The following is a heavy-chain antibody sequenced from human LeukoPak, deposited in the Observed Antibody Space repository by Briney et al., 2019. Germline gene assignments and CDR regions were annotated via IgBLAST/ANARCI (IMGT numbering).Heavy chain of an antibody. V-gene: IGHV3-15*01. Sequence: GGSLRLSCAASGFTFSNAWMSWVRQAPGKGLEWGGRIKSKTDGGTTDYAAPVKGRFTISRDDSKNTLYPQMNSLKTEDTAVYYCTGPGDIVVVPAAKKDAFDIWGQGTMVTVSS. J-gene: IGHJ3*02. CDR3: TGPGDIVVVPAAKKDAFDI. D-gene: IGHD2-2*01. CDR2: IKSKTDGGTT. CDR1: GFTFSNAW.